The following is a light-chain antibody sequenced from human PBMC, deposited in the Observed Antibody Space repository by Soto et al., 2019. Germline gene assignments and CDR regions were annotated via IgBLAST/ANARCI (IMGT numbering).Light chain of an antibody. V-gene: IGLV1-40*01. CDR2: GNI. CDR1: SSNIGAGYD. CDR3: QSYDSTLSARYV. J-gene: IGLJ1*01. Sequence: QSVLTQSPSVSGAPGQRVTIPCTGSSSNIGAGYDVHWYQQRPGTAPKLLIFGNINRPSGVPDRFSGSKSGTSASLAITGLQAEDEGDYYCQSYDSTLSARYVFGTGTKVTVL.